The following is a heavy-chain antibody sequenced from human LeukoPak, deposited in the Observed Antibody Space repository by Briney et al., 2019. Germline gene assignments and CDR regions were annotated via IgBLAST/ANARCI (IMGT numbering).Heavy chain of an antibody. CDR3: AKRGVVIRVILVGFHKEAYYFDS. CDR1: RITVSNYG. V-gene: IGHV3-23*01. J-gene: IGHJ4*02. CDR2: ISGSGGSA. Sequence: PGGSLRLSCAVSRITVSNYGMSWVRQAPGKGPEWVAGISGSGGSAHYADAVKGRFTISRDNPKNTLYLQMNSLRVEDTAVYFCAKRGVVIRVILVGFHKEAYYFDSWGQGALVTVSS. D-gene: IGHD3-22*01.